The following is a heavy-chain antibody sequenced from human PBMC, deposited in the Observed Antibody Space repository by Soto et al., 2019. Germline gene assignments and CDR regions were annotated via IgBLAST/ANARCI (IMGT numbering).Heavy chain of an antibody. D-gene: IGHD7-27*01. J-gene: IGHJ4*02. CDR3: ASGKRVGVTGDLFDY. CDR2: IIPIFGTA. V-gene: IGHV1-69*13. Sequence: ASVKFSCKESGGTFSSYAISWVRQAPGQGLEWMGGIIPIFGTANYAQKFQGRVTITADESTSTAYMELSSLRSEDTAVYYCASGKRVGVTGDLFDYWGQGTLVTVSS. CDR1: GGTFSSYA.